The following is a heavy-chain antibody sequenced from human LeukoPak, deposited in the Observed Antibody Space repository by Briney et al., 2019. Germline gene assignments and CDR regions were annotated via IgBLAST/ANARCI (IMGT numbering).Heavy chain of an antibody. CDR1: GGSISSGDYY. J-gene: IGHJ4*02. D-gene: IGHD4-17*01. CDR2: IYYSGST. Sequence: SQTLSLTCTVSGGSISSGDYYWSWIRQPPGKGLEWIGYIYYSGSTYYNPSLKSRVTISVDTSKNQFSLKLSSVTAADTAVYYCARGDWDDYGDYHTGWGQGTLVTVSS. CDR3: ARGDWDDYGDYHTG. V-gene: IGHV4-30-4*01.